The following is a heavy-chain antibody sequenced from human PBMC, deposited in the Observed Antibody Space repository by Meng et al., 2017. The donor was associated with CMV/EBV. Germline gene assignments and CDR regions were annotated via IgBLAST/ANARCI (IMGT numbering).Heavy chain of an antibody. Sequence: QVQLQEAGPGLVKPSAPLSLPCPASGGSISSYDWSWIRQPAGKGLEWIGRIYTSGSTNYNPSLKSRVTMSVDTSKNQFSLKLSSVTAADTAVYYCARDSSGWYPHFDYWGQGTLVTVSS. D-gene: IGHD6-19*01. J-gene: IGHJ4*02. V-gene: IGHV4-4*07. CDR3: ARDSSGWYPHFDY. CDR1: GGSISSYD. CDR2: IYTSGST.